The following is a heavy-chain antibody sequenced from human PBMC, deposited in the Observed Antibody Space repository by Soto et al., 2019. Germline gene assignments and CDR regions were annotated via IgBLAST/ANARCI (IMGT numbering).Heavy chain of an antibody. D-gene: IGHD3-10*01. CDR3: TTPRETESYSAYNV. CDR2: TGNKANSYTT. V-gene: IGHV3-72*01. Sequence: EVQLVESGGGLVQPRGSLRLSCAASGFTFSDHYMDWVRQAPGKELEWVGRTGNKANSYTTEYAASVKDRFTISRDDSKNSFFLQMNSLKTEDTAVYYCTTPRETESYSAYNVWGQGTMVTVSS. CDR1: GFTFSDHY. J-gene: IGHJ3*01.